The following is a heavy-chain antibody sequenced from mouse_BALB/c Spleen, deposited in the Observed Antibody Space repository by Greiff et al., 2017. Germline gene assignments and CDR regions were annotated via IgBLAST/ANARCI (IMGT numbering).Heavy chain of an antibody. Sequence: VQLQQSGPELVKPGASVKISCKASGYTFTDYNMHWVKQSHGKSLEWIGYIYPYNGGTGYNQKFKSKATLTVDNSSSTAYMELRSLTSEDSAVYYCAREGDYMITTGGYYAMDYWGQGTSVTVSS. CDR1: GYTFTDYN. CDR2: IYPYNGGT. J-gene: IGHJ4*01. D-gene: IGHD2-4*01. CDR3: AREGDYMITTGGYYAMDY. V-gene: IGHV1S29*02.